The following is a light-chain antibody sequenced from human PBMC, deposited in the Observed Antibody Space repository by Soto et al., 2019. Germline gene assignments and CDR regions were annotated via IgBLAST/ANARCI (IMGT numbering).Light chain of an antibody. CDR3: QQSYSTPYT. CDR2: SAS. J-gene: IGKJ2*01. CDR1: QSIDSY. V-gene: IGKV1-39*01. Sequence: DIQMTQSPFSLSASVGDSVTITCRASQSIDSYLNWYQQKPGKAPKLLIYSASSLLSGVPSRFSGSGFGTDFTLTISTLQPEDFATYFCQQSYSTPYTFGQGTKLEIK.